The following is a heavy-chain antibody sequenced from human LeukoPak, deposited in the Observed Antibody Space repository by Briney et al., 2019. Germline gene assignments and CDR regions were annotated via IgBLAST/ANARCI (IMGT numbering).Heavy chain of an antibody. V-gene: IGHV4-34*01. J-gene: IGHJ4*02. CDR1: GGSFSGYY. Sequence: SETLSLTCAVYGGSFSGYYWSWIRQPPGKGLEWIGEINHSGSTNYNPSIKSRVTISVDTSKNQFSLKLSSVTAADTAVYYCMLNDFWSGSVGIDYWGQGTLVTVSS. CDR2: INHSGST. CDR3: MLNDFWSGSVGIDY. D-gene: IGHD3-3*01.